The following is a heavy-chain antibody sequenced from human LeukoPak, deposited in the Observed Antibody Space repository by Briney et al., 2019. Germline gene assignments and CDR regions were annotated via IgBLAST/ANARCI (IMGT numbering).Heavy chain of an antibody. D-gene: IGHD2-2*01. CDR1: GYAFTNYA. Sequence: GASVKVSCKASGYAFTNYAISWVRQAPGQGLEWVGWISVYNGNTNYAQKLQGRVTITADTSTTTAYMELRSMRSDDEAVDYCARGYGSSDTCRHFDYWGQGALVTVSS. V-gene: IGHV1-18*01. CDR3: ARGYGSSDTCRHFDY. J-gene: IGHJ4*02. CDR2: ISVYNGNT.